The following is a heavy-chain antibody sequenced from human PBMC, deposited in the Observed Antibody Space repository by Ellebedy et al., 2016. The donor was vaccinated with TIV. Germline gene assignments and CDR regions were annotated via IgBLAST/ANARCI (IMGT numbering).Heavy chain of an antibody. Sequence: GESLKISCAASGFTFSSYSMNWVRQAPGKGLEWVSYISSSSSTIYYADSVKGRFTISRDNAKNTLYLQMHTLRVEDTAVYYCARVGADHGASYFAYWGQGTLVAVSS. CDR1: GFTFSSYS. CDR2: ISSSSSTI. J-gene: IGHJ4*02. CDR3: ARVGADHGASYFAY. V-gene: IGHV3-48*04. D-gene: IGHD3-16*01.